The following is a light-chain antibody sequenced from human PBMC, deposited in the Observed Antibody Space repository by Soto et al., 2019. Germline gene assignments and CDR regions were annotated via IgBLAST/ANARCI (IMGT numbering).Light chain of an antibody. V-gene: IGLV2-11*01. J-gene: IGLJ1*01. CDR3: CSYAGSQTYV. Sequence: QSVLTQPRSVSGSPGHSVTISCTGTSSDVGGYNYVSWYQQHPGKAPKLMIYDVSKRPSGVPDRFSGSKSGNTASLTISGLQAEDEADYYCCSYAGSQTYVFGTGTKVTVL. CDR2: DVS. CDR1: SSDVGGYNY.